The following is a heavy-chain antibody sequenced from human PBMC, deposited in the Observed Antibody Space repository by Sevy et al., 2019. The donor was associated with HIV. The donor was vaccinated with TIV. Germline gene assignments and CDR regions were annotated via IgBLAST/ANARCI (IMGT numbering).Heavy chain of an antibody. CDR2: IYHSGST. Sequence: SETLSLTCAVSGGSISSSNWWSWVRQPPGKGLEWIGEIYHSGSTNYNPSLKSRVTISVDKSKNQFSLKLSSVTAADTAVYYCARNRKSYDSSGYLNTPFDYWGQGTLVTVSS. D-gene: IGHD3-22*01. CDR3: ARNRKSYDSSGYLNTPFDY. CDR1: GGSISSSNW. J-gene: IGHJ4*02. V-gene: IGHV4-4*02.